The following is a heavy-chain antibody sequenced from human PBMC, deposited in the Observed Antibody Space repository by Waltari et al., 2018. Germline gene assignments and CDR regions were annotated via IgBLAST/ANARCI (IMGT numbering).Heavy chain of an antibody. CDR2: IKQDGSEI. CDR1: GFTFSSLW. J-gene: IGHJ3*02. D-gene: IGHD3-3*01. CDR3: AGGGGFLCDI. Sequence: AVSGFTFSSLWMSWFRQAPGKGLEWVANIKQDGSEIYYVDSVKGRFTISRDNAKNSLYLQMNSLTTEDTAVYYCAGGGGFLCDIWGQGTLVIVSS. V-gene: IGHV3-7*01.